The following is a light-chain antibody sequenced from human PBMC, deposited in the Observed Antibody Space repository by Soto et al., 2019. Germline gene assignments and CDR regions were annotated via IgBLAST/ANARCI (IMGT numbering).Light chain of an antibody. CDR1: QSVRSRY. Sequence: EIVLTHAPGTLSLSPGERATLSCRASQSVRSRYLAWYQQKHGQAPRLLIYAASSRANGIPDRFSGSGSGTDFTLTISRLEHEDFAVYYCQHYDSSLYTFGQGTNLEIK. CDR2: AAS. V-gene: IGKV3-20*01. J-gene: IGKJ2*01. CDR3: QHYDSSLYT.